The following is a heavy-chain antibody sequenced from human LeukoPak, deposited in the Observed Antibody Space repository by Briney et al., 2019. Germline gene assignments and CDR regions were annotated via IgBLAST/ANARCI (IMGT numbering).Heavy chain of an antibody. CDR1: GGSFSGHY. CDR3: ARVNSGNYYEFEY. V-gene: IGHV4-59*11. CDR2: ICYSGST. Sequence: SETLSLTCAVYGGSFSGHYWSWIRQPPGKGLEWLGYICYSGSTNYNPSLRSRVTISVDTSKSQFSLKLSSVAAADTAVYYCARVNSGNYYEFEYWGRGTLVTVSS. D-gene: IGHD1-26*01. J-gene: IGHJ4*02.